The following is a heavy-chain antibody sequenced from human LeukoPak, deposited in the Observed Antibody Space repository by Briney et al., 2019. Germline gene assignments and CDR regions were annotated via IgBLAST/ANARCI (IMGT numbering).Heavy chain of an antibody. CDR3: ASIMVRRVMDV. J-gene: IGHJ6*02. D-gene: IGHD3-10*01. V-gene: IGHV4-4*07. CDR1: GGSISSYY. Sequence: PSETLSLTCTVSGGSISSYYWSWIRQPAGEGLEWIGRIYTSGSTNYNPSLKSRVTMSVDTSKNQFSLKLSSVTAADTAVYYCASIMVRRVMDVWGQGTTVTVSS. CDR2: IYTSGST.